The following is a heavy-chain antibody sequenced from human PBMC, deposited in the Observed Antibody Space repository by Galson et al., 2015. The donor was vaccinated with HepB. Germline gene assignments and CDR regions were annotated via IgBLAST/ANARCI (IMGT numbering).Heavy chain of an antibody. CDR2: IHYSGSA. D-gene: IGHD5-24*01. CDR3: ARTDRDGFNKRGFDY. V-gene: IGHV4-59*01. CDR1: GGSISSYY. Sequence: SETLSLTCTVSGGSISSYYWSWIRQPPGKGLEWIGYIHYSGSANYNSSLISRVTISVDTSKNQFSLKLISVTAADTAVYYCARTDRDGFNKRGFDYWGQGTLVTVSS. J-gene: IGHJ4*02.